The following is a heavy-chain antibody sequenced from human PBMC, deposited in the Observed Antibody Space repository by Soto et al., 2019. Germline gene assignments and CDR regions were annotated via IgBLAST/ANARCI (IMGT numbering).Heavy chain of an antibody. CDR3: ASEKGNSDTTVPCYYYYGMDV. J-gene: IGHJ6*02. V-gene: IGHV3-11*01. D-gene: IGHD4-17*01. CDR2: ISSSGSTI. Sequence: GSLRLSCAASGLTFSDYYMSWIRQAPGKGLEWVSYISSSGSTIYYADSVKGRFTITRDNAKNSLYLQMNSLRVEDTAVYYWASEKGNSDTTVPCYYYYGMDVWGPGTTVTVSS. CDR1: GLTFSDYY.